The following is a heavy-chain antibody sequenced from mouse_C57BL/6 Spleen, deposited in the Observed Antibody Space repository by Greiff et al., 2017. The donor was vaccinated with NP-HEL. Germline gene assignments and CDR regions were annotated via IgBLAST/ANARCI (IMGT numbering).Heavy chain of an antibody. D-gene: IGHD1-1*01. CDR3: ARGGNYYYGSSGYFDV. CDR2: IDPSDSET. V-gene: IGHV1-52*01. J-gene: IGHJ1*03. CDR1: GYTFTSYW. Sequence: VQLQQPGAELVRPGSSVKLSCKASGYTFTSYWMHWVKQRPIQGLEWIGNIDPSDSETHYNQKFKDKATLTVDKSSSTAYMQLSSLTSEDSAVYYCARGGNYYYGSSGYFDVWGTGTTVTVSS.